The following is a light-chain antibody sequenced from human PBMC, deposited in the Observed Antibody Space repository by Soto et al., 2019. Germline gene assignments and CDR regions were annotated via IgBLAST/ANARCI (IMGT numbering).Light chain of an antibody. J-gene: IGKJ2*01. CDR3: MQHGHWHHT. CDR1: QSLVFSYGSAD. CDR2: VVS. Sequence: DVVLAQSPLSLPVTPGQSASISCRSSQSLVFSYGSADCSWFHQMPGQSPRLLIYVVSNRDSSVQDRFSGSGSGTELKLKISRVEAEDVGIYYCMQHGHWHHTFGQRKKVDIK. V-gene: IGKV2-30*01.